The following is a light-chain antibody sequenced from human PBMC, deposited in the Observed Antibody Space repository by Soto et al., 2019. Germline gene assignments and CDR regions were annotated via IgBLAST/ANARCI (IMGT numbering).Light chain of an antibody. Sequence: EIVLTQSPGTLSLSPGERATLSCRASQSVSSNYLTWYQQKPGQAPRLLIYGASSRATGIPDRFSGSGSGRDFTLTISRLESEGFAVYYCHQYGSSPDTFGQGTKLEIK. CDR1: QSVSSNY. CDR3: HQYGSSPDT. V-gene: IGKV3-20*01. CDR2: GAS. J-gene: IGKJ2*01.